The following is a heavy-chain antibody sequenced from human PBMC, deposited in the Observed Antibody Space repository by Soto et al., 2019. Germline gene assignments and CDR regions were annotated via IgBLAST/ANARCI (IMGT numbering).Heavy chain of an antibody. Sequence: GGSLRLSCVASGFTFDDYAIHWVRQTPGKGLEWVSGLTWNGEVLGYADSVKGRFTISRDNAKNSLYLEMNSLRPEDTALYYCVKDSESSGYLAHLDYWGQGTLVTVSS. CDR3: VKDSESSGYLAHLDY. CDR1: GFTFDDYA. CDR2: LTWNGEVL. D-gene: IGHD3-22*01. J-gene: IGHJ4*02. V-gene: IGHV3-9*01.